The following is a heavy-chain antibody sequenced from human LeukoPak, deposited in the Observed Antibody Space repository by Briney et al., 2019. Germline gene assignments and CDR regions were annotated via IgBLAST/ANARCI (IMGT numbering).Heavy chain of an antibody. V-gene: IGHV4-30-4*01. CDR2: IYYSGST. CDR3: ARQGLTKGEWGMDV. J-gene: IGHJ6*02. D-gene: IGHD2-8*01. Sequence: PSETLSLTCTVSGGSISSGDYYWRWIRQPPGKGLEWIGYIYYSGSTNYNPSLKSRVTISVDTSKNQFSLKLSSVTAADTAVYYCARQGLTKGEWGMDVWGQGTTVTVSS. CDR1: GGSISSGDYY.